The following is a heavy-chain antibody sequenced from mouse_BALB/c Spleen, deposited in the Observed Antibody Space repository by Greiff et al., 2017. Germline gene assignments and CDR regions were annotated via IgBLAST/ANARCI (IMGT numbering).Heavy chain of an antibody. CDR3: ARRAYGNYEDYFDY. CDR1: GYTFTSYT. J-gene: IGHJ2*01. Sequence: VQLQQSAAELARPGASVKMSCKASGYTFTSYTMHWVKQRPGQGLEWIGYINPSSGYTEYNQKFKDKTTLTADKSSSTAYMQLSSLTSEDSAVYYCARRAYGNYEDYFDYWGQGTTLTVSS. D-gene: IGHD2-1*01. CDR2: INPSSGYT. V-gene: IGHV1-4*02.